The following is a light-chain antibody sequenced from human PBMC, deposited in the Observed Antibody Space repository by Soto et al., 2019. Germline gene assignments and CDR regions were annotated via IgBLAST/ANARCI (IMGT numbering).Light chain of an antibody. CDR3: QQYGTSPYT. CDR1: QSVRSSY. CDR2: GAS. J-gene: IGKJ2*01. Sequence: IVLTQSPGTLSLAPGERATLSCRASQSVRSSYLAWYQQRPGQAPRLLISGASSRATGIPDRFSGSGSGTDFTLSISGLEPEDFAVYYCQQYGTSPYTFGQGTKLEIK. V-gene: IGKV3-20*01.